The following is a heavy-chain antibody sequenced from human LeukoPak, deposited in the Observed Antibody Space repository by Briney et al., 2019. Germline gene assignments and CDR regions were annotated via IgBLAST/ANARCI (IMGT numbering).Heavy chain of an antibody. V-gene: IGHV1-2*02. Sequence: ASVKVSCKASGYTFTGYYMHWVRQAPGQGLEWMGWINPNSGGTNYAQKFQGRVTMTRDTSISTAYMELSRLRSDDTAVYYCARGHYYGSGSYIVDPWGQGTLVTVSS. CDR3: ARGHYYGSGSYIVDP. D-gene: IGHD3-10*01. CDR1: GYTFTGYY. CDR2: INPNSGGT. J-gene: IGHJ5*02.